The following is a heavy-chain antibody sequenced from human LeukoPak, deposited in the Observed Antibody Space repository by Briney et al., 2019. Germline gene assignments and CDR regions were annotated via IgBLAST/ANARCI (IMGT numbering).Heavy chain of an antibody. CDR1: GFTFSDHY. CDR2: IGSTGSPE. CDR3: ARETGLRLDP. J-gene: IGHJ5*02. V-gene: IGHV3-11*01. Sequence: KTGGSLRLSCVASGFTFSDHYMSWIRQAPGKGLEWLSNIGSTGSPEHYADPVQGQFTISRDNAGNSIFLQMHSLRDDDTAVYYCARETGLRLDPWGQGTLVIVSS.